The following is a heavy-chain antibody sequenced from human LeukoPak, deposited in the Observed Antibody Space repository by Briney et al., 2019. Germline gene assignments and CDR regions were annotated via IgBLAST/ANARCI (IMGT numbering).Heavy chain of an antibody. V-gene: IGHV1-8*01. Sequence: ASVKVSCKASGYTFTSYDINWVRQATGQGLEWMGWMNPNSGNTGYAQKFQGRVTMTRNTSISTAYMELSSLRSEDTAVYYCAGADSADYYDSGGSIDYWGQGTLVTDSS. D-gene: IGHD3-22*01. CDR2: MNPNSGNT. CDR3: AGADSADYYDSGGSIDY. J-gene: IGHJ4*02. CDR1: GYTFTSYD.